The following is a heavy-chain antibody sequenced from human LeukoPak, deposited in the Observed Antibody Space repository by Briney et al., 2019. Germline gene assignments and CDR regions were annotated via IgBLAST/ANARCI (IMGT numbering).Heavy chain of an antibody. CDR1: GYTFTSYD. D-gene: IGHD6-19*01. V-gene: IGHV1-8*01. J-gene: IGHJ4*02. CDR3: ASATDSSGWYPFDY. CDR2: MNPNSGNT. Sequence: ASVKVSCKASGYTFTSYDINGLRQATGQGREWMGWMNPNSGNTGYAQKFQGRVTMTRTTAISTAYMELRSLRSEDTAVYYCASATDSSGWYPFDYWGQGTLVTVSS.